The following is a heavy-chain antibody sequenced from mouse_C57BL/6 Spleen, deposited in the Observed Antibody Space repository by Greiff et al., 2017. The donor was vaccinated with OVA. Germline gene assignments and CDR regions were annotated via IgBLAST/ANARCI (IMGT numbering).Heavy chain of an antibody. CDR1: GYTFTSYW. J-gene: IGHJ4*01. V-gene: IGHV1-50*01. CDR2: IDPSDSYT. CDR3: ARVLSRAMDY. D-gene: IGHD1-1*01. Sequence: QVQLQQPGAELVKPGASVKLSCKASGYTFTSYWMQWVKQRPGQGLEWIGEIDPSDSYTNYNQKFKGKATLTVDTSSSTAYVQLSSLTSEDSAVYYCARVLSRAMDYWGQGTSVTVSS.